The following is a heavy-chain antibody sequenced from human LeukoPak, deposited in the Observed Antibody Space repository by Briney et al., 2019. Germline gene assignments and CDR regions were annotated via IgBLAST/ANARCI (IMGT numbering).Heavy chain of an antibody. CDR2: INPSGGST. V-gene: IGHV1-46*01. CDR1: GYTFTSHH. CDR3: ARDPKIGIAARPTGDY. J-gene: IGHJ4*02. D-gene: IGHD6-6*01. Sequence: ASVKVSCKASGYTFTSHHMHWVRQAPGQGLEWMGIINPSGGSTSYAQKFQGRVTMTRDMSTSTVYMELSSLRSEDTAVYYCARDPKIGIAARPTGDYWGQGTLVTVSS.